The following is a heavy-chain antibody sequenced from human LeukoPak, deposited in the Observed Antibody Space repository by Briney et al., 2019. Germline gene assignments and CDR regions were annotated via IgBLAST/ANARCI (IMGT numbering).Heavy chain of an antibody. D-gene: IGHD3-10*01. CDR1: GYTCTSYA. CDR3: ARVAMVRGVIMLYFDY. CDR2: INAGNGNT. Sequence: GASVKVSCKASGYTCTSYAMHWVRQAPGQGLEWMGWINAGNGNTKYSQKFQGRVTITRDTSASTAYMELSGLRSEDTAVYYCARVAMVRGVIMLYFDYWGQGTLVTVSS. J-gene: IGHJ4*02. V-gene: IGHV1-3*01.